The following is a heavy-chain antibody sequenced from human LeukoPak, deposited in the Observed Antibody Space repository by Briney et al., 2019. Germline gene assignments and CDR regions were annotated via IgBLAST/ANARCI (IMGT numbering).Heavy chain of an antibody. CDR3: ARGLSRTRRESDY. J-gene: IGHJ4*02. CDR2: IIPIFGTA. Sequence: SVRVSCKASGGTSSSYAISWVRQAPGQGLEWMGGIIPIFGTANYAQKFQDRVTITADKSTSTAYMELSSLRSEDTAVYFCARGLSRTRRESDYWGQGILVTVSS. V-gene: IGHV1-69*06. D-gene: IGHD3-10*01. CDR1: GGTSSSYA.